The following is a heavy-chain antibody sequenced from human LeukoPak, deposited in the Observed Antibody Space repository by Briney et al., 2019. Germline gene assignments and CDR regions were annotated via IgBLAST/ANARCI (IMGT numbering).Heavy chain of an antibody. Sequence: GGSLGLSCAASGFTFSSYWMHWVRQAPGKGLVWVSRINSDGSSTSYADSVKGRFTISRDNAKDTLYLQMNSLRAEDTAVYYCASGPSLAMAPWYYYGMDVWGQGTTVTVSS. CDR2: INSDGSST. D-gene: IGHD5-18*01. CDR1: GFTFSSYW. CDR3: ASGPSLAMAPWYYYGMDV. J-gene: IGHJ6*02. V-gene: IGHV3-74*01.